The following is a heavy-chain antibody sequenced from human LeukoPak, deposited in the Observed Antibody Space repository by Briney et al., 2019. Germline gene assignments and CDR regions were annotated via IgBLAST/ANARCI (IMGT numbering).Heavy chain of an antibody. CDR3: VRDWGGPDDY. Sequence: GGSPRLSCAASGFTFSRYGMSWVRQAPGKGLEWFSVIYSGGSTYYADSVKGRFTIPSDNAKNSLYLQMISLRAEDTAVYYCVRDWGGPDDYWGQGTLVTVSS. J-gene: IGHJ4*02. V-gene: IGHV3-66*01. CDR2: IYSGGST. CDR1: GFTFSRYG. D-gene: IGHD3-16*01.